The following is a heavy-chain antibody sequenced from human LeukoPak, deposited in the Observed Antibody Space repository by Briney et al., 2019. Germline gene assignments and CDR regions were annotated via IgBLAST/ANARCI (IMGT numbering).Heavy chain of an antibody. Sequence: GGSLRLSCAASGFTFSSYGMHWVRQAPGKGLEWVAFIRYDESNKYYADSVKGRFTISRDNSKNTLYLQMNSLRAEDTAVYYCAKEMVGAKIDDYWGQGTLVTVSS. CDR3: AKEMVGAKIDDY. CDR2: IRYDESNK. D-gene: IGHD1-26*01. V-gene: IGHV3-30*02. CDR1: GFTFSSYG. J-gene: IGHJ4*02.